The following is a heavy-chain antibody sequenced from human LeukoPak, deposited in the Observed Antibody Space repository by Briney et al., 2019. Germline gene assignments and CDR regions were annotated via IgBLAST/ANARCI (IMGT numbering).Heavy chain of an antibody. V-gene: IGHV1-18*01. CDR2: ISAYNGNT. J-gene: IGHJ4*02. CDR3: ARAPYDSSGYYRDY. CDR1: GYTFTSYG. D-gene: IGHD3-22*01. Sequence: ASVKVSCKASGYTFTSYGISWVRQAPGQGLEWMGWISAYNGNTNYAQKLQGRVTMTTDTSTSTAYVELRSLRSDDTAVYYCARAPYDSSGYYRDYWGQGTLVTVSS.